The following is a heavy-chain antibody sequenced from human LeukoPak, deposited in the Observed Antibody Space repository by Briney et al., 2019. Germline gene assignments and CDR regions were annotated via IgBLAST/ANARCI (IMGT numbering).Heavy chain of an antibody. CDR3: ARHYMTTVTKGAFDI. V-gene: IGHV3-30*02. D-gene: IGHD4-17*01. J-gene: IGHJ3*02. Sequence: PGGSLRLSCAASGFTFSSYGMHWVRQAPPKGLERVAFRRYDGSNKYYADSVKGRFTISRDNSKNTLYLQMNSLRAEDTAVYYCARHYMTTVTKGAFDIWGQGTMVTVSS. CDR2: RRYDGSNK. CDR1: GFTFSSYG.